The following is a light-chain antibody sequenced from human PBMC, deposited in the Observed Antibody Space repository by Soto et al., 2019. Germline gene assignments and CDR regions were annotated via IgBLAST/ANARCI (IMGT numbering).Light chain of an antibody. CDR1: QNIRNL. V-gene: IGKV1-5*01. J-gene: IGKJ5*01. CDR2: DAS. Sequence: DIQLTQSPSTLSAAVGDSVGSTCRASQNIRNLLAWYQQKPGKAPKPLIYDASTLKTGVPSRFSGSGSGSEFNFTITGLQPDDFATYFCQQYNTYATFGQGTRLEI. CDR3: QQYNTYAT.